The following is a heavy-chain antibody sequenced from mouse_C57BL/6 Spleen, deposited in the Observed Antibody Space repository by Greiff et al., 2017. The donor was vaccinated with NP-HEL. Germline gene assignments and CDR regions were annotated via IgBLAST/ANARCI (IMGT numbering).Heavy chain of an antibody. CDR2: INPYNGGT. D-gene: IGHD2-4*01. CDR1: GYTFTDYY. V-gene: IGHV1-19*01. J-gene: IGHJ4*01. Sequence: IQLQQSGPVLVKPGASVKMSCKASGYTFTDYYMNWVKQSHGKSLEWIGVINPYNGGTSYNQKFKGKATLTVDKSSSTAYMELNSLTSEDSAVYYCARGVGYDYDVGYYAMDYWGQGTSVTVSS. CDR3: ARGVGYDYDVGYYAMDY.